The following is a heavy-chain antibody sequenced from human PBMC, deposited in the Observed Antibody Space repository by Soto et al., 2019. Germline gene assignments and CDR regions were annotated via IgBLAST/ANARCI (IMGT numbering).Heavy chain of an antibody. CDR3: TRAPFNYDILTGYYTFDY. V-gene: IGHV3-49*03. CDR1: GFTFGDYA. Sequence: GGSLRLSCTASGFTFGDYAMSWFRQAPGKGLEWVGFIRSKAYGGTTEYAASVKGRFTISRDDSKSIAYLQMNSLRTEDTAVYYCTRAPFNYDILTGYYTFDYWGQGTLVTVSS. CDR2: IRSKAYGGTT. J-gene: IGHJ4*02. D-gene: IGHD3-9*01.